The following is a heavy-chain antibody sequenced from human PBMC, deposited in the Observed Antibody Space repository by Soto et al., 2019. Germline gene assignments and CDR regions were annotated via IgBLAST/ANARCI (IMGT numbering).Heavy chain of an antibody. Sequence: SVKVSCKASGGTFSSYAISWVRQAPGQGLEWMGGIVPIFGTANYAQKFQGRVTITADKSTSTAYMELSSLRSEDTAVYYCARGPPWYYDSSGYPYYFDYWGQGTLVTVSS. D-gene: IGHD3-22*01. J-gene: IGHJ4*02. CDR1: GGTFSSYA. CDR3: ARGPPWYYDSSGYPYYFDY. CDR2: IVPIFGTA. V-gene: IGHV1-69*06.